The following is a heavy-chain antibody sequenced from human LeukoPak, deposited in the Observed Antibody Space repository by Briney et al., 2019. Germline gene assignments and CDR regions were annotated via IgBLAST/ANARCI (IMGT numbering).Heavy chain of an antibody. V-gene: IGHV3-33*01. J-gene: IGHJ4*01. CDR3: ARPVVLGAYLRGAYYFDS. Sequence: SLTLSRAASGFTFSNYGMHWVRQAPGKGLEWVAVIWYDGSDKYHADSVNGRFTISRDNSKNTLYLQMNSLRVEDTAVYYCARPVVLGAYLRGAYYFDSWGQGTLVSVSS. CDR1: GFTFSNYG. D-gene: IGHD3-16*01. CDR2: IWYDGSDK.